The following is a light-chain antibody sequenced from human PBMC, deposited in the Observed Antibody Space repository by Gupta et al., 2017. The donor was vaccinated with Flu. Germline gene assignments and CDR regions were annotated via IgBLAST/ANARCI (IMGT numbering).Light chain of an antibody. V-gene: IGLV1-47*01. CDR2: ENN. J-gene: IGLJ2*01. CDR1: TSNIGSNN. CDR3: ATWDDSLSGPVV. Sequence: QSVLTPPPLASGTPGQRVTFSCSGSTSNIGSNNVYWYQQLPGTAPKLLIHENNRRPSGVPDRFSGSKSGTSASLAISGLRSEDEALYYCATWDDSLSGPVVFGGGTKLTVL.